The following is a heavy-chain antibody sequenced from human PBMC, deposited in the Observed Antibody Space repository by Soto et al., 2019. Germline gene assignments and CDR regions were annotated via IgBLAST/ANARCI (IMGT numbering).Heavy chain of an antibody. Sequence: SETLSLTCNVSGGSISSDDFSWTWIRQPPGKGLEWIGYMYSSGTTYYNPSLKSRVSMSVDTSKNQFSPRLNSVTAADTAVYFCSSNYLGDCSGGSCYQFDYWGQGALVTVSS. CDR3: SSNYLGDCSGGSCYQFDY. D-gene: IGHD2-15*01. V-gene: IGHV4-30-4*01. CDR1: GGSISSDDFS. CDR2: MYSSGTT. J-gene: IGHJ4*02.